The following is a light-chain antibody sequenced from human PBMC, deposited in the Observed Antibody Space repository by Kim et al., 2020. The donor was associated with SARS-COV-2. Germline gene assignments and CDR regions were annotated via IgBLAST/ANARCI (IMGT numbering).Light chain of an antibody. Sequence: SVSPEHTPSIPCSGDKLGDKYACWYQQKPRQSPVLLIYQDSKRPSGIPDRFSRSNSGNTATLTISGTQAMDEADYYCQAWDSSTAVFGGGTQLTVL. CDR3: QAWDSSTAV. V-gene: IGLV3-1*01. CDR1: KLGDKY. J-gene: IGLJ3*02. CDR2: QDS.